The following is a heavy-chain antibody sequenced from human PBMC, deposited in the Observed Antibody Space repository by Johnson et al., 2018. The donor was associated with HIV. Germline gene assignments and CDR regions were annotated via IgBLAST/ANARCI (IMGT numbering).Heavy chain of an antibody. V-gene: IGHV3-30*04. CDR3: ARDRTGGAFDI. Sequence: QVQLVESGGGVVQPGRSLRLSCAASGFTFSSYAMHWVRQAPGKGLEWVAVISYDGSNKYYADSVKGRFTISRDNSKNTLYLQMNSLRAEDTALYYCARDRTGGAFDIWGQGTMVTVSS. D-gene: IGHD1-26*01. J-gene: IGHJ3*02. CDR2: ISYDGSNK. CDR1: GFTFSSYA.